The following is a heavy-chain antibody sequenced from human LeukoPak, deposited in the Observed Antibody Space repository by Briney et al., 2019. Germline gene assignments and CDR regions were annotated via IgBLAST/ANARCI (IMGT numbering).Heavy chain of an antibody. CDR3: AKEQGSGSSHDAFDI. V-gene: IGHV3-9*03. Sequence: PGGSLRLSCAASGFTFDDYAMHWVRQAPGKGLEWVSGISWNSGSIGYADSVKGRFTISRDNAKNSLYLQMNSLRAEDMALYYCAKEQGSGSSHDAFDIWGQGTVVTVSS. CDR1: GFTFDDYA. CDR2: ISWNSGSI. D-gene: IGHD3-10*01. J-gene: IGHJ3*02.